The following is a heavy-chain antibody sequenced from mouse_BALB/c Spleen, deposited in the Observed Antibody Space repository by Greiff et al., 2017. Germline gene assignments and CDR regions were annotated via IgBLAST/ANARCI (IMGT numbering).Heavy chain of an antibody. CDR3: ARGAYYKYFDV. CDR2: ISYDGSN. Sequence: EVKLMESGPGLVKPSQSLSLTCSVTGYSITSGYYWNWIRQFPGNKLEWMGYISYDGSNNYNPSLKNRISITRDTSKNQFFLKLNSVTTEDTATYYCARGAYYKYFDVWGAGTTVTVSS. V-gene: IGHV3-6*02. J-gene: IGHJ1*01. CDR1: GYSITSGYY. D-gene: IGHD2-12*01.